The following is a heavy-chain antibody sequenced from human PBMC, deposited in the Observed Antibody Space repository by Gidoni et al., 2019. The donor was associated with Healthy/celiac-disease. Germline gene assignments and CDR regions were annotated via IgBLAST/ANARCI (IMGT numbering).Heavy chain of an antibody. CDR2: ISSSSSYI. CDR1: GFTFSSYS. CDR3: ARKGPGAEDY. Sequence: EVQLVESGGGLVKPGGSLRLSCAASGFTFSSYSMNWVRQAPGKGLEWVSSISSSSSYISYADSVKGRFTISRDNAKNSLYLQMNSLRAEDTAVYYCARKGPGAEDYWGQGTLVTVSS. J-gene: IGHJ4*02. V-gene: IGHV3-21*01.